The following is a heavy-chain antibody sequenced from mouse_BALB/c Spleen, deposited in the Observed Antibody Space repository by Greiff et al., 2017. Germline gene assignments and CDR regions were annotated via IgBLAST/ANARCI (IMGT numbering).Heavy chain of an antibody. CDR3: ARSRYGNYEDY. Sequence: VQLQESGAELVRPGTSVKVSCKASGYAFTNYLIEWVKQRPGQGLEWIGVINPGSGGTNYNEKFKGKATLTADKSSSTAYMQLSSLTSDDSAVYFCARSRYGNYEDYWGQGTTLTVSS. CDR2: INPGSGGT. J-gene: IGHJ2*01. D-gene: IGHD2-10*02. CDR1: GYAFTNYL. V-gene: IGHV1-54*01.